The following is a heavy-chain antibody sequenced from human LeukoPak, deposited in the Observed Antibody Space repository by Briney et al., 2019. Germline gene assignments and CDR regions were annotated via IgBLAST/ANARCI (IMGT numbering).Heavy chain of an antibody. D-gene: IGHD4-17*01. CDR2: ISYDASNK. CDR1: GFTFSNYA. V-gene: IGHV3-30-3*01. J-gene: IGHJ4*02. Sequence: PGRSLRLSCAASGFTFSNYAMHWVRQAPGKGPEWVAVISYDASNKYYADSVKGRSTISRDNSKNTLYLQMNSLRSEDTAVYYCARDDYGDYGLLDFWGQGTLVTVSS. CDR3: ARDDYGDYGLLDF.